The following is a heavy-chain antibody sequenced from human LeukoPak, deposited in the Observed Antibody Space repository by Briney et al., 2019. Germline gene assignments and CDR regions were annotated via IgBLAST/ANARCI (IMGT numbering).Heavy chain of an antibody. CDR2: IYTSGST. V-gene: IGHV4-61*02. CDR3: ANSLNYDFWSGYDYYYMDV. J-gene: IGHJ6*03. CDR1: GGSISSGSYD. D-gene: IGHD3-3*01. Sequence: SQTLSLTCTVSGGSISSGSYDWSWIRQPAGKGLEWIGRIYTSGSTNYNPSLKSRVTISVDTSKNQFSLKLSSVTAADTAVYYCANSLNYDFWSGYDYYYMDVWGKGTTVTVSS.